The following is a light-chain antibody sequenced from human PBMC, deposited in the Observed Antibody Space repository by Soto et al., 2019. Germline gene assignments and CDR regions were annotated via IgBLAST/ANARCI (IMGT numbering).Light chain of an antibody. Sequence: DLQMTQSPSTLSASVGDSVTITCRASQTINNWLAWYQQRPGKAPNLLIYKVSSLDNGVPSRFSGSGSGTEFTLTISSLQPDDFATYYCQQYSSSSATFGQGTKVELK. V-gene: IGKV1-5*03. CDR2: KVS. J-gene: IGKJ1*01. CDR1: QTINNW. CDR3: QQYSSSSAT.